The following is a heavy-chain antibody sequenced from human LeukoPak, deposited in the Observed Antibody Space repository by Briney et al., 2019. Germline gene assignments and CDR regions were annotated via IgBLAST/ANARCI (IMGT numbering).Heavy chain of an antibody. CDR1: GYRFTSYW. Sequence: GEFLKISCKGSGYRFTSYWISWVRQMPGKGLEWMGRIDPSDSCTNYSPSFQGHVTISADKSISTAYLQWSSLKASDTAMYYCARGGDYGSGSYYNSDYYYGMDVWGKGTTVTVSS. CDR3: ARGGDYGSGSYYNSDYYYGMDV. J-gene: IGHJ6*04. V-gene: IGHV5-10-1*01. D-gene: IGHD3-10*01. CDR2: IDPSDSCT.